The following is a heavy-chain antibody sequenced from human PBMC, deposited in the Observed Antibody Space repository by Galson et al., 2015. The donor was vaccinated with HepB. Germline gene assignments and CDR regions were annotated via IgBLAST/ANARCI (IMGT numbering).Heavy chain of an antibody. CDR1: GFTFSSYA. J-gene: IGHJ4*02. V-gene: IGHV3-23*01. Sequence: SLRLSCAASGFTFSSYAMTWVRQTPGKGLEWVSSISGSGAGTYYADSVKGRFTISRDSSKNTLYLQMNSLRVEDTAVYYYAKGVGLNCGGDCYWFDYWGQGALVTVSS. D-gene: IGHD2-21*01. CDR2: ISGSGAGT. CDR3: AKGVGLNCGGDCYWFDY.